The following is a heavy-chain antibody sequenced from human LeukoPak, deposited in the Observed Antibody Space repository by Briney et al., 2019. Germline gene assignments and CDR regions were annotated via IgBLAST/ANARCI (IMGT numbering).Heavy chain of an antibody. CDR3: VKDLSGRIFDY. Sequence: GGSLRLSCAASGFTSSSYTMHWVRQAPGKGLEWVAVISYDGSNKYYVDSVKGRFTISRDNSKNTLYLQMNSLRAEDTAVYYCVKDLSGRIFDYWGQGTLVTVSS. D-gene: IGHD1-26*01. CDR2: ISYDGSNK. V-gene: IGHV3-30*04. CDR1: GFTSSSYT. J-gene: IGHJ4*02.